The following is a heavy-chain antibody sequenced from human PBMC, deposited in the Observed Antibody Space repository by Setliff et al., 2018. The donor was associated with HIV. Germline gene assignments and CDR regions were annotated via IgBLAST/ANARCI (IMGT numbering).Heavy chain of an antibody. J-gene: IGHJ6*03. D-gene: IGHD3-16*01. CDR3: ARCGAGEWHLYMDV. Sequence: ASVKVSCKASGGTFSSYTISWVRQAPGQGLEWMGGIIPIFGTANYAQKFQGRVTITADESTSTAYMELSSLRSEDTAVYYCARCGAGEWHLYMDVRGKGTAVTVSS. CDR2: IIPIFGTA. V-gene: IGHV1-69*13. CDR1: GGTFSSYT.